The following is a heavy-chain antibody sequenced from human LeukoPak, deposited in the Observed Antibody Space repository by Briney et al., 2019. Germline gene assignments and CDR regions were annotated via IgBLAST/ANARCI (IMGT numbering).Heavy chain of an antibody. CDR3: VRWRDGYIYDY. J-gene: IGHJ4*02. V-gene: IGHV1-2*02. CDR2: VKGDSGVT. D-gene: IGHD5-24*01. Sequence: ASVKVSCKASGYTFTGYYMHWVRQAPGQGLEWMGWVKGDSGVTYYAQGFQGRVTMTRDTSINTAYMELSRLRSDDTAVYYCVRWRDGYIYDYWGQGTLVTVSS. CDR1: GYTFTGYY.